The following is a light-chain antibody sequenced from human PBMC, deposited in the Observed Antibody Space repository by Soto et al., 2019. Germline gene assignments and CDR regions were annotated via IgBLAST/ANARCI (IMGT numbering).Light chain of an antibody. Sequence: DIQMTQSPSTLSASVGDRVTITCRASQSIGRFLAWYQHQPGKAPKLLIYDASTLESGVPSRFSGTASGTEFTFSITSLQPEDFGTYYCQQCYMGWTFGQGTKVDIK. CDR3: QQCYMGWT. CDR1: QSIGRF. V-gene: IGKV1-5*01. CDR2: DAS. J-gene: IGKJ1*01.